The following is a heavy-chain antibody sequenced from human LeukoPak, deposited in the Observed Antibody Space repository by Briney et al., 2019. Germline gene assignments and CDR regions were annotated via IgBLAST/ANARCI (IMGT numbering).Heavy chain of an antibody. Sequence: GGSLRLSCAASGFTFSSYAMSWVRQAPGKGLEWVSAISGSGGSTYYADSMKGRFTISRDNSKNTLYLQMNSLRAEDTAVYYCAKGGRDSDWLLLFDYWGQGTLVTVSS. V-gene: IGHV3-23*01. CDR1: GFTFSSYA. CDR2: ISGSGGST. D-gene: IGHD3-9*01. CDR3: AKGGRDSDWLLLFDY. J-gene: IGHJ4*02.